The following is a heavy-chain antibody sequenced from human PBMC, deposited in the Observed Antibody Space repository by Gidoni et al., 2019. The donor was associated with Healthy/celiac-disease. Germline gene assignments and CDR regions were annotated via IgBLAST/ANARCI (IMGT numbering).Heavy chain of an antibody. J-gene: IGHJ5*02. CDR3: ARDFYDYVWGGYRNWFDP. D-gene: IGHD3-16*02. V-gene: IGHV1-2*04. CDR1: GSTFTGDY. CDR2: INPNSGGT. Sequence: QVQLVQSGAEVKKPGASVKVSCKASGSTFTGDYMHWVRQAPGQGLEWVGWINPNSGGTNYAQKFQGWVTMTRDTSISTAYMELSRLRSDDTAVYYCARDFYDYVWGGYRNWFDPWGQGTLVTVSS.